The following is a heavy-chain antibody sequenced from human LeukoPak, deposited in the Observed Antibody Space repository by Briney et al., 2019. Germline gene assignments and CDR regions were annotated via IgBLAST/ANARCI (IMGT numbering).Heavy chain of an antibody. CDR1: GASISSGDYY. Sequence: SETLSLICTVSGASISSGDYYWSWLRQPPGKGLEWIVYIYYSGSTYYNPSLKSRVTISVDTSKNQFSLKLSSVTAADTAVYYCARDNAVVSGRDAFDIWGQGTMVTVSS. D-gene: IGHD3-10*01. CDR3: ARDNAVVSGRDAFDI. J-gene: IGHJ3*02. CDR2: IYYSGST. V-gene: IGHV4-30-4*01.